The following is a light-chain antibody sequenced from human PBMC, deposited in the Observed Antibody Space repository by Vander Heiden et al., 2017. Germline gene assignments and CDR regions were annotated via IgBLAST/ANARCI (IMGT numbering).Light chain of an antibody. CDR1: QSLLHSNGYNY. J-gene: IGKJ5*01. Sequence: DIVMTQSPLSLPVTPGEPASISCRSSQSLLHSNGYNYLDWYLQKPGQSPQLLIYLGSNRASGVPDRFSGSGSGTELTLKIGRVEAEDVGVYYCMQALQTPAFGQGTRLEIK. CDR2: LGS. V-gene: IGKV2-28*01. CDR3: MQALQTPA.